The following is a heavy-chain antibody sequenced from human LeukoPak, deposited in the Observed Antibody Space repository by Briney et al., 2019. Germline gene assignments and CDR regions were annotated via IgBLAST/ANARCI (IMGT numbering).Heavy chain of an antibody. CDR3: ANRAVADTG. CDR2: INDDGSTT. J-gene: IGHJ4*02. CDR1: GFTFSRSW. V-gene: IGHV3-74*01. D-gene: IGHD6-19*01. Sequence: GGSLRLSCAASGFTFSRSWMHWVRQAPGKGLVWVSRINDDGSTTSYADSVKGRFTISRDNAKNSLYLQMNSLRAEDTAVYYCANRAVADTGWGQGTLVTVSS.